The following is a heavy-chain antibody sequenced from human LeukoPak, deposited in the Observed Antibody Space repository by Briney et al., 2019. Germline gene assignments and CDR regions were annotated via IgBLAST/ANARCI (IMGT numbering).Heavy chain of an antibody. Sequence: GGSLRLSCAASEFTFIDHYMTWIRQSPGKGLEWISYISPSAYSTYYADSVKGRFSISRDNAKNSLYLQMNSLRVEDTAIYYCARGKRRFDIWGQGTLVTVSS. J-gene: IGHJ4*02. CDR3: ARGKRRFDI. V-gene: IGHV3-11*01. CDR2: ISPSAYST. CDR1: EFTFIDHY.